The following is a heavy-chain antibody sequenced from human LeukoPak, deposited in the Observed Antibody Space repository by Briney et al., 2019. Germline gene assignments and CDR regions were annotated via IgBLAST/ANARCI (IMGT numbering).Heavy chain of an antibody. CDR3: AAPVTTSGFDY. J-gene: IGHJ4*02. Sequence: GASVKVSCKASGYTFTGYYMHWVRQAPGQGLEWMGWINPNSGGTNYAQKFQGRVTLTRDTSISTAYMELSRLSSDDTAVYYCAAPVTTSGFDYWGQGTLVTVSS. CDR1: GYTFTGYY. D-gene: IGHD4-17*01. V-gene: IGHV1-2*02. CDR2: INPNSGGT.